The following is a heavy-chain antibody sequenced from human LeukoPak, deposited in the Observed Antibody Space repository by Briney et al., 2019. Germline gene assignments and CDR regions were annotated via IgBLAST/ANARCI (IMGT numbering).Heavy chain of an antibody. D-gene: IGHD3-10*01. CDR1: GYSFTSYW. CDR2: IYPGDSDT. J-gene: IGHJ4*02. CDR3: ARRSSGVTYYYGSGGTYYFDY. Sequence: GESLKISCKGSGYSFTSYWIGWVRQMPGKGLEGMGIIYPGDSDTRYSPSFQGQVTISADKSISTAYLQWSSLKASDTAMYYCARRSSGVTYYYGSGGTYYFDYWGQGTLVTVSS. V-gene: IGHV5-51*01.